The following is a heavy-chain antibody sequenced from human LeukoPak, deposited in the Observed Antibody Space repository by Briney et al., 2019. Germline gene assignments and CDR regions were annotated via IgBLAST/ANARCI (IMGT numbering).Heavy chain of an antibody. Sequence: GGSLILSCAASGFTFTSYWMSWVRQAPGKGLEWVANIKQDGSEKYYVDSVKGRFTIYRDNAENSLYLQMNSLRVEDTAVYYCGRPHQMLGLYLQYWGQGTLVTVSS. CDR3: GRPHQMLGLYLQY. CDR2: IKQDGSEK. J-gene: IGHJ1*01. CDR1: GFTFTSYW. D-gene: IGHD2-2*01. V-gene: IGHV3-7*04.